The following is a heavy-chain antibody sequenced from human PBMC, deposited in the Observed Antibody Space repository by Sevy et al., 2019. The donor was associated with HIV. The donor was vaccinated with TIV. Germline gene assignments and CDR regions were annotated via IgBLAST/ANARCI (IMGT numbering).Heavy chain of an antibody. Sequence: GGSLRLSCTASGFTFGDYAMSWFRQAPGKGLGWVGFIRSKAYGGTTEYAASVKGRFTISRDDSKSIAYLQMNSLKTEDTAVYYCTNTRVAVAGALPYYYYGMDVWGQGTTVTVSS. J-gene: IGHJ6*02. V-gene: IGHV3-49*03. D-gene: IGHD6-19*01. CDR3: TNTRVAVAGALPYYYYGMDV. CDR2: IRSKAYGGTT. CDR1: GFTFGDYA.